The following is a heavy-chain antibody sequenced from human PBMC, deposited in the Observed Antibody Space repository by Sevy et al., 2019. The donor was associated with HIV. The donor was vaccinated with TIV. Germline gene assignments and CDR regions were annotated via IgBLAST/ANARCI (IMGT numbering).Heavy chain of an antibody. V-gene: IGHV4-39*01. CDR1: GDSISSSNYY. CDR2: IYYSGST. Sequence: SETLSLTCTVSGDSISSSNYYGGWIRQPPGKGLEWIGSIYYSGSTYYNPSLQSRFTISVDTSKNQFSLRLSSVTAADTAVYYCARHGGRIQQWYFHYWGQGTLVTVSS. J-gene: IGHJ4*02. D-gene: IGHD5-18*01. CDR3: ARHGGRIQQWYFHY.